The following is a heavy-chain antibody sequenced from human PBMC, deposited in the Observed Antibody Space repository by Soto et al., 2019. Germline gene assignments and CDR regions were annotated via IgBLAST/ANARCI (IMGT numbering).Heavy chain of an antibody. Sequence: SETLSLTCTVSGGSISSSSYYWGWIRQPPGKGLEWIGSIYYSGSTYYNPSLKSRVTISVDTSKNQFSLKLSSVTAADTAVYYCARYGQLADFDYWGQGTLVTVSS. V-gene: IGHV4-39*01. D-gene: IGHD6-6*01. J-gene: IGHJ4*02. CDR3: ARYGQLADFDY. CDR2: IYYSGST. CDR1: GGSISSSSYY.